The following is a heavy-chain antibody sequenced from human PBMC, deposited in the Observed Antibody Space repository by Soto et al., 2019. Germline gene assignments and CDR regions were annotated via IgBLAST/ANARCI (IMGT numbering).Heavy chain of an antibody. D-gene: IGHD3-3*01. Sequence: GGSLRLSCAASGFTFSSYGMHGVRQAPGKGLEWVAVISYDGSNKYYADSVKGRFTISRDNSKNTLYLQMNSLRAEDTAVYYCANLETYYYGMDVWGQGTTVTVSS. V-gene: IGHV3-30*18. CDR1: GFTFSSYG. CDR3: ANLETYYYGMDV. J-gene: IGHJ6*02. CDR2: ISYDGSNK.